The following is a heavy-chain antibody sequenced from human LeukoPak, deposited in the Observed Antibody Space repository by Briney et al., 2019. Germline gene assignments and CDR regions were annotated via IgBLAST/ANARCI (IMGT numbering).Heavy chain of an antibody. D-gene: IGHD4-23*01. CDR3: ARPSTTVVTPGTYYYYYMDV. J-gene: IGHJ6*03. Sequence: ASVKVSCKASGYTFTGYYMHWVRQAPGQGLEWMGWINPNSGGTNYAQKFQGWVTMTRDTSISTAYMELSRLRSDDTAVYYCARPSTTVVTPGTYYYYYMDVWGKGTTVTVSS. CDR2: INPNSGGT. CDR1: GYTFTGYY. V-gene: IGHV1-2*04.